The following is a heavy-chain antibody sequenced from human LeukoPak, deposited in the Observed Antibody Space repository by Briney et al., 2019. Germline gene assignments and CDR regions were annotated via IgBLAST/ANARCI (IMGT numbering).Heavy chain of an antibody. CDR2: INPSGGST. Sequence: GASVKVSCKASGYTFTSYYMHWVRQAPGQGLEWMGIINPSGGSTSYAQKFQGRVTMTRDTSTSTVYMELSSLRSEDTAVYYCARRHYYDSSGYYSLGYWGQGTLVTVSS. CDR3: ARRHYYDSSGYYSLGY. J-gene: IGHJ4*02. D-gene: IGHD3-22*01. CDR1: GYTFTSYY. V-gene: IGHV1-46*01.